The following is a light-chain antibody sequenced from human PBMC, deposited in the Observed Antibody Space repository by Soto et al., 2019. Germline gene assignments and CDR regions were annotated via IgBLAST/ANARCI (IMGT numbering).Light chain of an antibody. J-gene: IGLJ1*01. Sequence: QSALTQPRSVSGSPGQSVTISCTGTSSDVGGYNYVSWYQQHPGKAPKLMIYDVSKRPSGVPDRFSGSKSGNTASLTISGLQAEDGADYYSWSYAGSYPYVFGTGTKVTAL. CDR2: DVS. CDR1: SSDVGGYNY. CDR3: WSYAGSYPYV. V-gene: IGLV2-11*01.